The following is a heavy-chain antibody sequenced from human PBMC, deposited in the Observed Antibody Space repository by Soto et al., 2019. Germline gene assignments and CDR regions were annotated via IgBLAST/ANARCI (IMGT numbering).Heavy chain of an antibody. V-gene: IGHV5-51*01. J-gene: IGHJ4*02. Sequence: PGESLKISCKGSGYTFTSYWIGWVRQMPGRGLEWIGTIYPGDSDTTYSPSFQGQVAISADKSINTAYLQWSSLRASDTAMFYCAIATHGTSYYDYLGQGTLVTVSS. D-gene: IGHD6-13*01. CDR1: GYTFTSYW. CDR3: AIATHGTSYYDY. CDR2: IYPGDSDT.